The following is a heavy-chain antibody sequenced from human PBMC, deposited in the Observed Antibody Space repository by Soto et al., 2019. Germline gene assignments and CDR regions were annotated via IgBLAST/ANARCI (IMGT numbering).Heavy chain of an antibody. CDR2: ISVSGGST. CDR3: AKRYCPSTSCPGDGMDV. D-gene: IGHD2-2*01. J-gene: IGHJ6*02. CDR1: GFTFSSYA. V-gene: IGHV3-23*01. Sequence: EMPLLESGGGLVQPGGSLGLSCAASGFTFSSYAMRWVRQAPGKGLEWVSSISVSGGSTYYADSVKGRFTISRDNSKNTLYLQMNSPRAEDTAVYYCAKRYCPSTSCPGDGMDVWGQGTTVTVSS.